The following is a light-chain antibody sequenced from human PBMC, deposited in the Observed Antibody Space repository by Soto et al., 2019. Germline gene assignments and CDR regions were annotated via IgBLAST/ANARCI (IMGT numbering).Light chain of an antibody. CDR2: LGS. J-gene: IGKJ5*01. CDR3: MQALQIPPA. V-gene: IGKV2-28*01. Sequence: IVMTQSPLSLPVTPGEPASMSCRSSQSLLHSNDYNYLDWYLQKPGQSPQLLIYLGSNRASGVPDRFSGSGSGTDFTLEISRVEAEDVGVYYCMQALQIPPAFGQGTRLEIK. CDR1: QSLLHSNDYNY.